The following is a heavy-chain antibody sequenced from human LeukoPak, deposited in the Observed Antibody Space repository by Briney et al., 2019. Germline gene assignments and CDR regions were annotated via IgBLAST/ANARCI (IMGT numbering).Heavy chain of an antibody. J-gene: IGHJ3*02. V-gene: IGHV4-59*12. CDR2: IYYSGST. CDR1: GGSISSYY. CDR3: ARALMTTVTTVSAFDI. Sequence: SETLSLTCTVSGGSISSYYWSWIRQPPGKGLEWIGYIYYSGSTNYNPSLKSRVTISVDTSKNQFSLKLSSVTAADTAVYYCARALMTTVTTVSAFDIWGQGTMVTVSS. D-gene: IGHD4-17*01.